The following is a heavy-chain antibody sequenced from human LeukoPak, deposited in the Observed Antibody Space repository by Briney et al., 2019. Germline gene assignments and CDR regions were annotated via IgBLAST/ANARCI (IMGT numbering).Heavy chain of an antibody. D-gene: IGHD3-9*01. Sequence: PSETLSLTCAVYGGSFSGYYWSWIRQPPGKGLEWIGEINHNGSTNYNPSLKSRVTISVDTSKNQFSLKLSSVTAADTAVYYCARGLYHIGFRNWFDPWGQGTLVTVSS. V-gene: IGHV4-34*01. J-gene: IGHJ5*02. CDR2: INHNGST. CDR3: ARGLYHIGFRNWFDP. CDR1: GGSFSGYY.